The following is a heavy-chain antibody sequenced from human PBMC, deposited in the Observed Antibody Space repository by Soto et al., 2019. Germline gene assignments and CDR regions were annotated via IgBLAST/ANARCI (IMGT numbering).Heavy chain of an antibody. V-gene: IGHV4-59*01. CDR2: IYYSGST. Sequence: NPSETLSLTCTVSGGSISSYYWSWIRQPPGKGLEWIGYIYYSGSTNYNPSLKSRVTISVDTSKNQFSLKLSSVTAADTAVYYCASATAMVPYYYYYYMDVWGKGTTVTVSS. D-gene: IGHD5-18*01. CDR1: GGSISSYY. J-gene: IGHJ6*03. CDR3: ASATAMVPYYYYYYMDV.